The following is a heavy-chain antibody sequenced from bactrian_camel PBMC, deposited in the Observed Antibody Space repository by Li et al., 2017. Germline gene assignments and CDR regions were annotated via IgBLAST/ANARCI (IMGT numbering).Heavy chain of an antibody. CDR2: IYSGDGNT. D-gene: IGHD3*01. V-gene: IGHV3S1*01. J-gene: IGHJ6*01. CDR1: GYDAPTTYC. Sequence: QLVESGGGSVQAGGSLRLTCTASGYDAPTTYCMGWFRQAKGKEREGVAVIYSGDGNTIYADSVKGRFTISRDAANGTVYLQMNSLKAEDSAMYYCSADRMGVDSGGNCGGSEFGYRGQGTQVTVS. CDR3: SADRMGVDSGGNCGGSEFGY.